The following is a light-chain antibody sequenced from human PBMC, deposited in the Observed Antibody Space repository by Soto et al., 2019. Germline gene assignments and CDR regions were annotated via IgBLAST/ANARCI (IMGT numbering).Light chain of an antibody. CDR2: GAS. CDR1: QTIKRSS. V-gene: IGKV3-15*01. J-gene: IGKJ5*01. Sequence: EIVLSQSPATLSVSPGEGATLSCRASQTIKRSSLAWYQQKPGQPPRLLIFGASTRVAGIPARFSGSGSGTEFSLTISSLQSEDFAVYYCQQYNNWPPITFGQGTRLEI. CDR3: QQYNNWPPIT.